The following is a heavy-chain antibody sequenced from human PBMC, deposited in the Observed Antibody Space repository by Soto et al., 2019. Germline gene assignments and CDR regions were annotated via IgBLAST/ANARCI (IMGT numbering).Heavy chain of an antibody. D-gene: IGHD3-10*01. Sequence: GGSLRLSCAASGFTFSSYSMNWVRQAPGKGLEWASYISSSSSTIYYADSVKGRFTISRDNAKNSLYLQMNSLRAEDTAVYYCARNLLYGSGSYYYYGMDVWGQGTTVTVSS. V-gene: IGHV3-48*01. CDR1: GFTFSSYS. CDR3: ARNLLYGSGSYYYYGMDV. CDR2: ISSSSSTI. J-gene: IGHJ6*02.